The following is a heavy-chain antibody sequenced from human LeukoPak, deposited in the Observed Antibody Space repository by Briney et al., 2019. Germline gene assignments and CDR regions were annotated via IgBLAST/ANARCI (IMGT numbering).Heavy chain of an antibody. CDR2: ISYDGSNK. CDR3: ASPYDSSGYYAPCYI. D-gene: IGHD3-22*01. J-gene: IGHJ3*02. CDR1: GFTFSSYG. V-gene: IGHV3-30*03. Sequence: GRSLRLSCAASGFTFSSYGMHWVRQAPGKGLEWVAVISYDGSNKYYADSVKGRFTISRDNSKNTLYLQMNSLRAEDTAVYYCASPYDSSGYYAPCYIWGQGTMVTVSS.